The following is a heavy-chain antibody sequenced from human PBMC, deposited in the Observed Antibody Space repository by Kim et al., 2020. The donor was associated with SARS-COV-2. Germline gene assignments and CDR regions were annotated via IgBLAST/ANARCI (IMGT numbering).Heavy chain of an antibody. CDR3: ANRRASSWYFDY. J-gene: IGHJ4*02. CDR1: GFTFSSYP. D-gene: IGHD6-13*01. Sequence: GGSLRLSCAASGFTFSSYPMTWVRQAPGKGLEWVSGISGSGSSTSYADSVKGRFTISRDNSKNTLYLQMNSLGAEDTAVYYCANRRASSWYFDYWGQGTLVTVSS. V-gene: IGHV3-23*01. CDR2: ISGSGSST.